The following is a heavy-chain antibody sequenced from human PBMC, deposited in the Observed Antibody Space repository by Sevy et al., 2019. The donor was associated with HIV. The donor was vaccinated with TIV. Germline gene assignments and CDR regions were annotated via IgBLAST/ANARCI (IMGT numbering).Heavy chain of an antibody. Sequence: GGSLRLSCAASGFTFSSYSMNWVRQAPGKGLEWVSSISSTSSYIYYADSVKGRFTISRDNAKNSLYLQMNSLRAEDTAVYYCARPPTGYSIGYPANAFDIWGQGTMVTVSS. J-gene: IGHJ3*02. D-gene: IGHD3-22*01. CDR2: ISSTSSYI. CDR3: ARPPTGYSIGYPANAFDI. V-gene: IGHV3-21*01. CDR1: GFTFSSYS.